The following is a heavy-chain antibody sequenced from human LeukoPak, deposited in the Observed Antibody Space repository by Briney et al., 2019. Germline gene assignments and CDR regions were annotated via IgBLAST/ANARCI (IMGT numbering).Heavy chain of an antibody. CDR1: GFTFRKYT. V-gene: IGHV3-23*01. CDR3: AQDLGGCSTDCAQSL. Sequence: GGSLRLSCAASGFTFRKYTMNWVRQAPGKGLEWVSSISGISGTTYYADSVKGRFTISWDNSNNMLYLQMTSLRVDDTAVSFCAQDLGGCSTDCAQSLWGQGTLVTVSS. J-gene: IGHJ4*02. CDR2: ISGISGTT. D-gene: IGHD2-8*02.